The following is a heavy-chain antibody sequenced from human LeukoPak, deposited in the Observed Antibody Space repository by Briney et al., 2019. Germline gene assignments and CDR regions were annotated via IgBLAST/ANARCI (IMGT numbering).Heavy chain of an antibody. D-gene: IGHD3-3*02. CDR1: GGSISSYH. Sequence: PSETLSLTCTVSGGSISSYHWSWIRQPPVKGLEWIGYIYNSGSTNYNPSLKSRVTISVDTSKNQFSLKLSSVTAADTAVYYCARLGRIFGVVNFSPLGFDYWGQGTLVTVSS. CDR3: ARLGRIFGVVNFSPLGFDY. V-gene: IGHV4-4*08. CDR2: IYNSGST. J-gene: IGHJ4*02.